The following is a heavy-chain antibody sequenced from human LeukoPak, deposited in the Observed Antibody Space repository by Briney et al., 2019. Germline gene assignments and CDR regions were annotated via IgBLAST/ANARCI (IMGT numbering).Heavy chain of an antibody. CDR2: FYYSGRT. V-gene: IGHV4-39*01. CDR1: GGSISSSPYY. D-gene: IGHD3-10*01. J-gene: IGHJ5*02. CDR3: ARHNYGSGSLHRGWFDP. Sequence: PSETLSLTCTVSGGSISSSPYYWGWIRQPPGKRLERIGIFYYSGRTYYNPSLKSRVTISVDTSNNQFSLKLSSVTAPDTAVYYCARHNYGSGSLHRGWFDPWGQGTLVTVYS.